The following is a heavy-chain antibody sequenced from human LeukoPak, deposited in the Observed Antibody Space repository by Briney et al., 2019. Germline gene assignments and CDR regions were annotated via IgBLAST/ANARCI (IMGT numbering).Heavy chain of an antibody. CDR2: INHSGST. CDR1: GGSFSGYY. Sequence: SETLSLTCAVYGGSFSGYYWSWVRQPPVKGLEWIGEINHSGSTNYNPSLKSRVTISVDTSKNQFSLELTSVTAADTAVYYCARRRYDASGYYPSRGRYFDYWGQGTLVTVSS. J-gene: IGHJ4*02. V-gene: IGHV4-34*01. D-gene: IGHD3-22*01. CDR3: ARRRYDASGYYPSRGRYFDY.